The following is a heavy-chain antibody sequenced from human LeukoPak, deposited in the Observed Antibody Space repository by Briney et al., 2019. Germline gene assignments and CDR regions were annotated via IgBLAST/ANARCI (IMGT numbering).Heavy chain of an antibody. D-gene: IGHD3-22*01. CDR1: GFTFSSYA. CDR3: AKDLSGYYDSSVFDY. Sequence: PGGSLRLSCAASGFTFSSYAMSWVRQAPGKGLEWVSAISGSGGSTYYADSVKGRFTISRDNSKNTLYLQMNSLRAEDTAVYYRAKDLSGYYDSSVFDYWGQGTLVTVSS. V-gene: IGHV3-23*01. J-gene: IGHJ4*02. CDR2: ISGSGGST.